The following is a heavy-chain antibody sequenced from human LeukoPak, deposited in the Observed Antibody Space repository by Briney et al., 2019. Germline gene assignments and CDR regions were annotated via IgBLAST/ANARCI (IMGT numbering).Heavy chain of an antibody. Sequence: TETLSLTCTVSGYSITSGYYWAWIRQSPGKGLEWIGSIYHSGNTYYNPSLKSRVTILVDTSKNQFSLQLGSVTPTDTAVYYCARAGYCSGVSCYSAVPGKYWGQGALVTVSS. CDR2: IYHSGNT. CDR1: GYSITSGYY. J-gene: IGHJ4*02. D-gene: IGHD2-15*01. V-gene: IGHV4-38-2*02. CDR3: ARAGYCSGVSCYSAVPGKY.